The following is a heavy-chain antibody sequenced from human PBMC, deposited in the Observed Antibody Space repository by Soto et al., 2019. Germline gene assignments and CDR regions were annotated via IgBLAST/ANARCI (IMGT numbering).Heavy chain of an antibody. V-gene: IGHV2-5*02. D-gene: IGHD2-2*02. CDR3: ALHKGGHGYRFSALDY. CDR1: GFSLSTSGVG. Sequence: QITLKESGPPLVKPTQTLTLTCTFSGFSLSTSGVGVGWIRQPPGKALEWLALIYWDDDKRYSPSLKSRLTITKDTSKNQVVRTMTNMDPVDTATYYCALHKGGHGYRFSALDYWGQGTLVTVSS. CDR2: IYWDDDK. J-gene: IGHJ4*02.